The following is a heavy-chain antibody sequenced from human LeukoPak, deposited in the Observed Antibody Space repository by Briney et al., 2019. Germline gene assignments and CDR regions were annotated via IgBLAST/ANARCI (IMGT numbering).Heavy chain of an antibody. CDR1: GDSITSIHSY. D-gene: IGHD2-8*01. J-gene: IGHJ1*01. V-gene: IGHV4-31*03. CDR2: IYYSGST. CDR3: ARDEYAVSLQH. Sequence: PSQTLSLTCTVSGDSITSIHSYWSWIRQHPGKGPEWIGYIYYSGSTNYSPSLKSRVTISLDTSKNQFSLQVRSVTAADTAVYYCARDEYAVSLQHWGQGTLVTVSS.